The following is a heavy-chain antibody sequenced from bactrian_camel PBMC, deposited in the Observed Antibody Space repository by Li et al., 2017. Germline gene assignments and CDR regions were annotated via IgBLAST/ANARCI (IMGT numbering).Heavy chain of an antibody. V-gene: IGHV3S40*01. Sequence: VQLVESGGGSVQAGGSLRLSCTASKATFRNCMGWFRQNPGGEREWLATIDSAGTTTYSEAVKGRFTISQDNAKRIMYLRMTNLKPEDTAMYYCAAGIRMVACPLRVPGPFGFWGQGTQVTVS. J-gene: IGHJ6*01. CDR2: IDSAGTTT. CDR1: KATFRNC. CDR3: AAGIRMVACPLRVPGPFGF.